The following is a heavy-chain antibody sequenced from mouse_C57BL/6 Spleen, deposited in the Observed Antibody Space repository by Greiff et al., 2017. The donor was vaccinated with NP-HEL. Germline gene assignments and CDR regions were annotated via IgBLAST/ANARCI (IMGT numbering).Heavy chain of an antibody. Sequence: EVKLVESGGDLVKPGGSLKLSCAASGFTFSSYGMSWVRQTPDKRLEWVATISSGGSYTYYPDSVKGRFTISRDNAKNTLYLQMSSLKSEDTDMYYCASLSYYDYDEGLYWYFDVWGTGTTVTVSS. CDR3: ASLSYYDYDEGLYWYFDV. J-gene: IGHJ1*03. V-gene: IGHV5-6*01. CDR2: ISSGGSYT. CDR1: GFTFSSYG. D-gene: IGHD2-4*01.